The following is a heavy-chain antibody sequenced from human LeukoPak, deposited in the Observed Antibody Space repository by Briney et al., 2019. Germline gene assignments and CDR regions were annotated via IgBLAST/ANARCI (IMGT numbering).Heavy chain of an antibody. Sequence: GGSLRLSCAASGFTFSSFAMHWVRQAPGKGLEWVALILYDGSNKYYAESVKGRFSISRDNSKNTLYLQMNSLRAEDTAVYYCARGVVVAATPPVYWGQGTLVTVSS. CDR2: ILYDGSNK. J-gene: IGHJ4*02. CDR3: ARGVVVAATPPVY. D-gene: IGHD2-15*01. CDR1: GFTFSSFA. V-gene: IGHV3-30*14.